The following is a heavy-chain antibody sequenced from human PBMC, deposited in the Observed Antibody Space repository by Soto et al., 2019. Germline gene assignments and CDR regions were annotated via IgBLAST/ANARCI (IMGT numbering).Heavy chain of an antibody. Sequence: QVQLQQWGAGLLKPSETLSLTCAVYGGSFSGYYWSWIRQPPGKGLEWIGEVNHSGSTNYNPSLNSRVIISAETSKNQYSLKLSSAAAADAAVYYCARGLRRSPSHSYYYYYYGMDVWGQGTTVTVSS. CDR3: ARGLRRSPSHSYYYYYYGMDV. CDR2: VNHSGST. J-gene: IGHJ6*02. CDR1: GGSFSGYY. V-gene: IGHV4-34*01.